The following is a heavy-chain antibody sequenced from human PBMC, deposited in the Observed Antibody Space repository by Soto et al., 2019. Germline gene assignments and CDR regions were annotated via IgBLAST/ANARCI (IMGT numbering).Heavy chain of an antibody. CDR2: INFDGSTT. CDR3: VTGAPRRGIRPMAH. D-gene: IGHD1-26*01. V-gene: IGHV3-74*01. Sequence: EVHLVESGGGLVQPGGSLRLSCEASGLAFSTYWMHWVRQAPGKGLVWVARINFDGSTTTYADSVKGRFIISRDNAKNTLFVQMDSLRVDDTAVYYCVTGAPRRGIRPMAHWGQGTLVTVSS. CDR1: GLAFSTYW. J-gene: IGHJ4*02.